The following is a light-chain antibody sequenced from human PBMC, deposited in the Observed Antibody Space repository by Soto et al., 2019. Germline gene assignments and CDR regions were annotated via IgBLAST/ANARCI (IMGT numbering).Light chain of an antibody. CDR2: GAS. J-gene: IGKJ2*01. V-gene: IGKV3-20*01. Sequence: EIVMTQPPATLSVSPGERATLSCRASQSVSINLAWYQQKPGQAPRLLIYGASTRATGIPDRFSGSGSGTDFTLTISRLEPEDFAVYYCQQYGSSYTLGQGTK. CDR3: QQYGSSYT. CDR1: QSVSIN.